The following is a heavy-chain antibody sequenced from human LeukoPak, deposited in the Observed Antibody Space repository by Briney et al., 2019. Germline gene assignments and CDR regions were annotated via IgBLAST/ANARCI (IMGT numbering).Heavy chain of an antibody. CDR1: GFTFTNYW. Sequence: GGSLRLSCAASGFTFTNYWMHWVRQAPGKGLVWVSRIDSDGSGTSYADSVKGRFTISRDNAKNTVYLQMNSLRAEDTAVYYCARAVEMAQFGYWGQGTLVTVSS. CDR3: ARAVEMAQFGY. V-gene: IGHV3-74*01. J-gene: IGHJ4*02. D-gene: IGHD5-24*01. CDR2: IDSDGSGT.